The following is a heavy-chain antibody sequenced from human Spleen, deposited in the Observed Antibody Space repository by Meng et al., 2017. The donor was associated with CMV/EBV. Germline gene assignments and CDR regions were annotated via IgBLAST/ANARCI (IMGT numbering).Heavy chain of an antibody. J-gene: IGHJ4*02. CDR2: IYSSGGT. Sequence: GSFWSWIRQRPGKGLEWLGYIYSSGGTNYNPSLQSRVTISVDTSKNQFSLKLSSVTAADTAMYYCARSVGCSSTYCYTYTSSWYPDYWGQGTLVTVSS. CDR1: GSF. V-gene: IGHV4-31*02. CDR3: ARSVGCSSTYCYTYTSSWYPDY. D-gene: IGHD6-13*01.